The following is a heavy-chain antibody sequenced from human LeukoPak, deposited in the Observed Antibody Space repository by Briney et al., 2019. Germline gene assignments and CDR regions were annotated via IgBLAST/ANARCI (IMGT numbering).Heavy chain of an antibody. V-gene: IGHV4-61*05. Sequence: PSETLSLTCTVSGGSISSSSYYWGWIRQPPGKGLEWIGYIYYSGSTNYNPSLKSRVTISVDTSKNQFSLKLSSVTAADTAVYYCARVGDSDYWGQGTLVTVSS. D-gene: IGHD2-15*01. CDR3: ARVGDSDY. CDR2: IYYSGST. J-gene: IGHJ4*02. CDR1: GGSISSSSYY.